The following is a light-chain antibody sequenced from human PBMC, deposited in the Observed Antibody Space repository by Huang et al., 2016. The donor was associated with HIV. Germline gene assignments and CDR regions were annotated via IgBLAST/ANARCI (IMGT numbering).Light chain of an antibody. CDR1: QSVGSK. Sequence: VMTQTPATLSVSPGARATLSCRANQSVGSKLAWFQQKPGQAPRLLIHGASTRATGIPARFSGSGSGTEFTLTISSLQSEDFAVYYCQQYNNWPYTFGQGTKLEIK. CDR3: QQYNNWPYT. CDR2: GAS. J-gene: IGKJ2*01. V-gene: IGKV3-15*01.